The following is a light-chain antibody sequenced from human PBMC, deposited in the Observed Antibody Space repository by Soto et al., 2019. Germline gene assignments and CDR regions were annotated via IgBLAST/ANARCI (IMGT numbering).Light chain of an antibody. CDR1: SSNIGSNT. CDR2: SNN. CDR3: AAWDDSLNAYV. J-gene: IGLJ1*01. Sequence: VLTQPPSASGTPGQRVTISCSGSSSNIGSNTVNWYQQLPGTAPKLLIYSNNQRPLGVPDRFSGSKSGTSASLAISGLQSEDEADFYCAAWDDSLNAYVFGAGTKVTVL. V-gene: IGLV1-44*01.